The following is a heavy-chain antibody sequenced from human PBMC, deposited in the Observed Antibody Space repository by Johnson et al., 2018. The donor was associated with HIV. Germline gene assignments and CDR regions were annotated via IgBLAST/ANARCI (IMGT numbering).Heavy chain of an antibody. J-gene: IGHJ3*01. CDR3: ARDEKHVRNYCGSGNVAFDV. CDR1: GFTFSSYG. Sequence: QVQLVESGGGVVQPGRSLRLSCVASGFTFSSYGIHWVRQAPGKGLEWVAIISYDGSNKYYADSVKGRLTISRDNSKNTLYLQMTSLRSEDTAVYYCARDEKHVRNYCGSGNVAFDVWGQGTMVTVTS. V-gene: IGHV3-30*03. CDR2: ISYDGSNK. D-gene: IGHD3-10*01.